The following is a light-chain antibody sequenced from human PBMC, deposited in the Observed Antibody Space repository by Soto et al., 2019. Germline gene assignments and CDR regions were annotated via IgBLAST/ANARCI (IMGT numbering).Light chain of an antibody. J-gene: IGLJ1*01. Sequence: QSALTQPASVSGSPGQSITISCTGTSSDVGGYNYVSWYQQHPGKAPKLMIYDVNIRPSGVSDRFSGSKSGNTASLTISGLQAEDEADYYCSSYASTYTLVFGSGTKVTVL. CDR1: SSDVGGYNY. CDR3: SSYASTYTLV. CDR2: DVN. V-gene: IGLV2-14*03.